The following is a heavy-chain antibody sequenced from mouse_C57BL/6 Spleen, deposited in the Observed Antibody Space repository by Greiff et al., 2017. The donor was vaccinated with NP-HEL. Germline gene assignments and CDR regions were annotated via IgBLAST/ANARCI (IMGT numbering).Heavy chain of an antibody. D-gene: IGHD1-1*01. J-gene: IGHJ3*01. V-gene: IGHV1S126*01. CDR3: APYYGSSSFAY. CDR1: GYAFSSYW. CDR2: IDPSDSYT. Sequence: VQLVESGAELVKPGASVKISCKASGYAFSSYWMNWVKQRPGQGLEWIGVIDPSDSYTNYNQKFKGKATLTVDTSSSTAYMQLSSLTSEDSAVYYCAPYYGSSSFAYWGQGTLVTVSA.